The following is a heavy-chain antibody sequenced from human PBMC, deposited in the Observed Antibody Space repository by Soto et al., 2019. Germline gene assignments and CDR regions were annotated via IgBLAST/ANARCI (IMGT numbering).Heavy chain of an antibody. CDR1: GYTFTSYA. CDR3: ARAWEGDFGDY. CDR2: INAGNGNT. V-gene: IGHV1-3*01. D-gene: IGHD3-3*01. J-gene: IGHJ4*02. Sequence: QVQLVQSGAEVKKPGASVKVSCKASGYTFTSYAMHWVRQAPGQRLEWMGWINAGNGNTKYSQKFQGRVTISRDTSASTAYMELSSLRSEDTAVYYCARAWEGDFGDYWGQGTLVTVSS.